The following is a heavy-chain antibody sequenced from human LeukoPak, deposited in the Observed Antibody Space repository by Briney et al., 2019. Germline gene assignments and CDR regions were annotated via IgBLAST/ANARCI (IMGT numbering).Heavy chain of an antibody. CDR3: ARDDELAAALDY. V-gene: IGHV1-18*04. CDR1: GYTFTDYY. CDR2: ISAYNGNT. Sequence: ASVKVSCKASGYTFTDYYMHWVRQAPGQGLEWMGWISAYNGNTNYAQKLQGRVTMTTDASTSTAYMELRSLRSDDTAVYYCARDDELAAALDYWGQGTLVTVSS. D-gene: IGHD6-13*01. J-gene: IGHJ4*02.